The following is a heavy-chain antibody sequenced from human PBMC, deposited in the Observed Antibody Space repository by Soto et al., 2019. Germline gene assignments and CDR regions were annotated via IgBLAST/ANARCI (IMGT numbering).Heavy chain of an antibody. CDR1: GFTFDDYT. D-gene: IGHD3-22*01. Sequence: GGSLRLSCAASGFTFDDYTMHWVRQAPGKGLEWVSLISWDGGSTHYADSVKGRFTISRDNSKNSLYLQMNSLRTEDTALYYCAKDKYSSGYSFGYYYYGMDVWGQGTTVTVSS. V-gene: IGHV3-43*01. J-gene: IGHJ6*02. CDR2: ISWDGGST. CDR3: AKDKYSSGYSFGYYYYGMDV.